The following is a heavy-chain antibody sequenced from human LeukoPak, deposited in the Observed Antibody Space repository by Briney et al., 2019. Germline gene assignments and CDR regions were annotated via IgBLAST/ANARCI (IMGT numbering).Heavy chain of an antibody. J-gene: IGHJ4*02. V-gene: IGHV4-34*01. CDR1: GGSFSGYY. CDR2: INHSGST. CDR3: ALGRGYSYGWWDY. Sequence: SETLSLTCAVYGGSFSGYYWSWIRQPPGKGLEWIGEINHSGSTNYNPSLKSRVTISVDTSKNQFSLKLSSVTAADTAVYYCALGRGYSYGWWDYWGQGTLVTVSS. D-gene: IGHD5-18*01.